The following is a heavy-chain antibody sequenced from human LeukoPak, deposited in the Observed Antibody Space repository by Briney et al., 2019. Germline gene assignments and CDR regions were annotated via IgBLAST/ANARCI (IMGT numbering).Heavy chain of an antibody. J-gene: IGHJ2*01. Sequence: SETLSLTCTVSGGSISSYYWSWIRQPPGKGLEWIGYIYYSGSTNYNPSLKSRVTISVDTSKNQFSLKLSSVTAADTAVYYCARRPRYCSSTSCYGYWYFDLWGRGTLVTVSS. CDR1: GGSISSYY. D-gene: IGHD2-2*01. CDR3: ARRPRYCSSTSCYGYWYFDL. CDR2: IYYSGST. V-gene: IGHV4-59*08.